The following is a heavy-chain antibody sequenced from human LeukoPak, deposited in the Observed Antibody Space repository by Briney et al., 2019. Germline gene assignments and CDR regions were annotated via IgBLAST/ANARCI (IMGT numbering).Heavy chain of an antibody. CDR3: ARDRFSYGSGSYHADY. CDR1: GFTITSWS. J-gene: IGHJ4*02. V-gene: IGHV3-48*04. D-gene: IGHD3-10*01. Sequence: GGSLRLSCAVSGFTITSWSMNWVRQAPGKGLEWLSYISSGSSPIYYADSVKGRFTISRDDAKNLVYLQMNSLRAEDTAVYYCARDRFSYGSGSYHADYWAQGTLVTVSS. CDR2: ISSGSSPI.